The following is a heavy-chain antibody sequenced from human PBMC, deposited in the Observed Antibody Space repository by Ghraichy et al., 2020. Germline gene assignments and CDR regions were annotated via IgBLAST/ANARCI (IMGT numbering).Heavy chain of an antibody. CDR3: ARSLYAAYWYFDF. D-gene: IGHD5/OR15-5a*01. CDR1: GFSISTNKMC. V-gene: IGHV2-70*01. Sequence: SGPTLEKPTQTLTLTCTFSGFSISTNKMCVSWIRQPPGKALEWLALIDWDDDKYYSTSLRARLTISKDTSKNQVVLTMTDMDPMDTATYYCARSLYAAYWYFDFWGRGTLVTVSS. CDR2: IDWDDDK. J-gene: IGHJ2*01.